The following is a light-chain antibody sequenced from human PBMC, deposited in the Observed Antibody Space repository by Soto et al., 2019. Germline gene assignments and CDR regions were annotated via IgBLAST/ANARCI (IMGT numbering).Light chain of an antibody. V-gene: IGLV2-8*01. CDR3: SSFAGNSKGV. CDR1: SSDVGGYNY. J-gene: IGLJ7*01. Sequence: QSALTQPPSASGSPGQSVTISCTGTSSDVGGYNYVSWYQQHPGKAPKLLIYEVSKRPSGVADRFSGSKSGNTASLTASGLQAEDEADYYCSSFAGNSKGVFGTGTQLTVL. CDR2: EVS.